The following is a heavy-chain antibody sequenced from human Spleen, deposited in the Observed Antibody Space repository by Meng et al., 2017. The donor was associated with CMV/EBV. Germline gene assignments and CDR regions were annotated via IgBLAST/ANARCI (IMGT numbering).Heavy chain of an antibody. V-gene: IGHV2-5*08. J-gene: IGHJ4*02. CDR3: AHSESIVGATY. D-gene: IGHD1-26*01. Sequence: KPSETLSLTCSVYVVSFSGYYWSWIRQPPGKGLEWIALIYWDDDKRYSPSLKSRLTITKDTSKNQVVLTMTNMDPVDTATYYCAHSESIVGATYWGQGTLVTVSS. CDR1: VVSFSGYYWS. CDR2: IYWDDDK.